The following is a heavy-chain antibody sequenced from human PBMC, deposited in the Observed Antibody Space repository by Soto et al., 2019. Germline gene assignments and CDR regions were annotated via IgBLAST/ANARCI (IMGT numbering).Heavy chain of an antibody. CDR3: AGHYGSGSYWGDYYYYYYMDV. Sequence: SETLSLTCTVSGGSISSYYWSWIRQPPGKGLEWIGYIYYSGSTNYNPSLKSRVTISVDTSKNQFSLKLSSVTSADTAVYYCAGHYGSGSYWGDYYYYYYMDVWGKGTTVTSP. D-gene: IGHD3-10*01. V-gene: IGHV4-59*08. J-gene: IGHJ6*03. CDR1: GGSISSYY. CDR2: IYYSGST.